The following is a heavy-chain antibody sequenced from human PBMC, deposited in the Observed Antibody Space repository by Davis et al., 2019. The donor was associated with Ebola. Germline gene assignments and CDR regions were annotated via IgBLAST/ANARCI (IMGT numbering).Heavy chain of an antibody. V-gene: IGHV5-10-1*01. CDR3: ASTSSGVFDI. CDR2: IDPSDSYT. Sequence: GESLKISCKGSGYSFTSYWIGWVRQMPGKGLEWMGRIDPSDSYTNYSPSFQGHVTISADKSISTAYLQWSSLKASDTAMYYCASTSSGVFDIWGQGTMVTVSS. D-gene: IGHD2-15*01. CDR1: GYSFTSYW. J-gene: IGHJ3*02.